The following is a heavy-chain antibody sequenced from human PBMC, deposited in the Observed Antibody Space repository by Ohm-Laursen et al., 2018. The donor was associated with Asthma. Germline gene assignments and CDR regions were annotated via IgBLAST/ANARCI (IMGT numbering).Heavy chain of an antibody. J-gene: IGHJ5*02. CDR1: GGSISSSSYY. CDR2: IYYSGST. CDR3: ASEGENWFDP. V-gene: IGHV4-39*01. Sequence: SETLSLTCTVSGGSISSSSYYWGWIRQPPGKGLEWIESIYYSGSTYYNPSLKSRVTISVDTSKNQFSLKLSSVTAADTAVYYCASEGENWFDPWGQGTLVTVSS. D-gene: IGHD3-16*01.